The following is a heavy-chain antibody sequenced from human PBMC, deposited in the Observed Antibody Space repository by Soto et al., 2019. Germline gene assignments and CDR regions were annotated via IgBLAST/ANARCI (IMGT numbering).Heavy chain of an antibody. CDR2: IYYSGST. CDR3: ARSRYGNYGDQLDY. Sequence: QVQLQESGPGLVKPSQTLSLTCTVSGGSISSGGYYWSWIRQHPGKGLEWIGYIYYSGSTYYNPSLKIRVTISVDTSKNQFPLKLSSETAADTAVYYCARSRYGNYGDQLDYWGQGTLVTVSS. D-gene: IGHD4-17*01. CDR1: GGSISSGGYY. V-gene: IGHV4-31*03. J-gene: IGHJ4*02.